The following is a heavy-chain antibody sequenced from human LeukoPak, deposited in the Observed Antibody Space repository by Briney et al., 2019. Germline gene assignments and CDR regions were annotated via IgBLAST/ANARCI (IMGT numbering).Heavy chain of an antibody. V-gene: IGHV5-51*01. CDR3: ARQSSGFDSPLDY. CDR2: IYPGESDI. Sequence: GESLKISCKGSGYSFTNYWIGWVRQMPGKGLEWMGLIYPGESDIRYSPSFQGQVTISADKSISTAYLQWSSLKASDTAMYYCARQSSGFDSPLDYWGQGTLVTVSS. D-gene: IGHD5-12*01. J-gene: IGHJ4*02. CDR1: GYSFTNYW.